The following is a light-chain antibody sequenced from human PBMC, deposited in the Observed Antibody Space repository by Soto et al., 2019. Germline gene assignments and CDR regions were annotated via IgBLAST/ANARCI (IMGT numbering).Light chain of an antibody. V-gene: IGKV1-8*01. J-gene: IGKJ1*01. CDR2: GTS. CDR3: QHYYSYPPT. CDR1: EDISSS. Sequence: AIRMTQSPSSISASPGDRVTITCRANEDISSSLAWYQQKPGKAPKLLISGTSTLQSGVPSRFSGSGSGTDFTLTISSLQSEDFATYYCQHYYSYPPTFGQGTKVDIK.